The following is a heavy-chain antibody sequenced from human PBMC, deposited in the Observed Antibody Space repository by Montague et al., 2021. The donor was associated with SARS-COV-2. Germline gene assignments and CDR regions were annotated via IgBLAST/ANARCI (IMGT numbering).Heavy chain of an antibody. CDR1: GGSISSGSYY. V-gene: IGHV4-61*02. J-gene: IGHJ6*02. D-gene: IGHD2-15*01. CDR3: ASSGGYYYYYPGVDV. Sequence: TLSLTCTVSGGSISSGSYYWSWLRQPAGKGLEWIGRIYTSGSTYYNPSLKSRVTISVDMSKNQFSLKLNSVTAADTAVYYCASSGGYYYYYPGVDVWGQGTTVTVSS. CDR2: IYTSGST.